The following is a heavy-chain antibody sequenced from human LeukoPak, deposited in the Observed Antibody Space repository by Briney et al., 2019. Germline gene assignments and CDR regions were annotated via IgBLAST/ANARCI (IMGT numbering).Heavy chain of an antibody. J-gene: IGHJ4*02. D-gene: IGHD2-15*01. CDR3: AKEGVGCGGGSCIDY. CDR2: ISYDGSNK. V-gene: IGHV3-30*18. CDR1: GFTFSSYG. Sequence: GGSLRLSCAASGFTFSSYGMHWVRQAPGKGLEWVAVISYDGSNKYYADSVKGRFTISRDNSKNTLYLQMNSLRAEDTAVYYCAKEGVGCGGGSCIDYWGQGTLVTVSS.